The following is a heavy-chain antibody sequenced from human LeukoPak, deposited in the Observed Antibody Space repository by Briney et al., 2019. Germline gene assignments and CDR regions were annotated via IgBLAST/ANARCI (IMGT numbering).Heavy chain of an antibody. CDR3: ARDSGGPFDY. V-gene: IGHV3-33*01. D-gene: IGHD4-23*01. CDR2: IWYDGSNK. J-gene: IGHJ4*02. CDR1: GFTFSSYG. Sequence: PGRSLRLSCAASGFTFSSYGMHWVRQAPGKGLEWVAVIWYDGSNKYYADSVKGRFTISRDNSKNTLYLQMNSLGAEDTAVYYCARDSGGPFDYWGQGTLVTVSS.